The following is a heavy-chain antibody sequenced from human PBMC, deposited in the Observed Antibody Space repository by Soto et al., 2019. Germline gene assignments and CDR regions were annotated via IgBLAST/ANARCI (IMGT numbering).Heavy chain of an antibody. CDR3: AKDKAPMVYYFDY. CDR1: GFTFSSYA. CDR2: ISGSGGST. D-gene: IGHD3-10*01. Sequence: GGSLRLSCAASGFTFSSYAMSWVRQAPGKGLEWVSVISGSGGSTHYADSVKGRSTISRDNSKNTLYLQMNSLRAEDTAVYYCAKDKAPMVYYFDYWGQGTLVTVSS. V-gene: IGHV3-23*01. J-gene: IGHJ4*02.